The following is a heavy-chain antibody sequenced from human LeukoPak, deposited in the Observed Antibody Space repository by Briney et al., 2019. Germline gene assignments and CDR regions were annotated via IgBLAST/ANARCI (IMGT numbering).Heavy chain of an antibody. D-gene: IGHD3-22*01. CDR1: GFTFSDYY. CDR3: AKVGGQYYYDSSGYYFDY. J-gene: IGHJ4*02. Sequence: GGSLRLSCAASGFTFSDYYMNWIRQAPGKGLEWVSTIRSSGNNIYYADSVKDRFTISRDNSKNTLYLQMNSLRAEDTAVYYCAKVGGQYYYDSSGYYFDYWGQGTLVTVSS. CDR2: IRSSGNNI. V-gene: IGHV3-11*01.